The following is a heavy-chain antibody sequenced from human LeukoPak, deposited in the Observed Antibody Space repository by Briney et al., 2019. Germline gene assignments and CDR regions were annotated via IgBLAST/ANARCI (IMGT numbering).Heavy chain of an antibody. J-gene: IGHJ4*02. CDR3: ASLGDGYGPGSYAPFDF. Sequence: ASVKVSCKASGYTFTGYYLHWVRQAPGQGLEWMGWINPKSGGTKYAQQFQGRVTMTRDTSISTAYMELTGLRSDDTAVFYCASLGDGYGPGSYAPFDFWGQGTLVTVSS. CDR2: INPKSGGT. CDR1: GYTFTGYY. D-gene: IGHD3-10*01. V-gene: IGHV1-2*02.